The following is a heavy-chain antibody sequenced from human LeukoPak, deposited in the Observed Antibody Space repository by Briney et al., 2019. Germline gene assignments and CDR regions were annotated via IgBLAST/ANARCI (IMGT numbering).Heavy chain of an antibody. CDR3: AYSTYYYYMDV. V-gene: IGHV4-39*07. CDR2: IYYSGST. Sequence: SETLSLTCTVSGGSISSSSYYWGWIRQPPGKGLEWIGSIYYSGSTYYNPSLKSRVTISVDTSKNQFSLKLSSVTAADTAVYYCAYSTYYYYMDVWGKGTTVTVSS. J-gene: IGHJ6*03. CDR1: GGSISSSSYY. D-gene: IGHD2-21*01.